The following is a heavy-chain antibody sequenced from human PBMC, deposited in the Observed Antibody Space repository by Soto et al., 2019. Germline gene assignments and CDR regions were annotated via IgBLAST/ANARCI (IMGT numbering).Heavy chain of an antibody. CDR1: GYSITSDNY. CDR3: AKKGYYPSGKINLFDS. CDR2: IYSGTT. J-gene: IGHJ4*02. V-gene: IGHV4-38-2*01. D-gene: IGHD3-10*01. Sequence: SETLSLTCAVSGYSITSDNYWGWIRQAPGKGLEWIGSIYSGTTYYNPSLKSRVTISQDTSKSQFSLRLTSVTAADTAIYYCAKKGYYPSGKINLFDSWGQGTLVTVSS.